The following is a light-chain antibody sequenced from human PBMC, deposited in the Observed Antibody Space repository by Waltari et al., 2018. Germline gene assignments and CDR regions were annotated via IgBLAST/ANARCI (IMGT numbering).Light chain of an antibody. CDR1: QSVSSN. J-gene: IGKJ1*01. CDR3: QQYNNWPPWT. Sequence: RASQSVSSNLAWYQQKPGQGPRLLIYGASTRATGIPARFSGSGSGTEFTLTISSLQSEDFAVYYCQQYNNWPPWTFGQGTKVEIK. V-gene: IGKV3-15*01. CDR2: GAS.